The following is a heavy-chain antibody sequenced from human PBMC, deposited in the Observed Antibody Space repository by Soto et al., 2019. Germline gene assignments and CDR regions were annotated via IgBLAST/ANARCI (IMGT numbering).Heavy chain of an antibody. D-gene: IGHD6-6*01. CDR2: VYYGGSP. CDR1: GGSITTSNYY. Sequence: SETLSLTCTVSGGSITTSNYYWGWLRQPPGKGLEWIGHVYYGGSPYYNPSLRSRVTISVDTSKNQFSLKLSSVTAADTAVYYCAKMVAARRNGGTKWGQGTLVTVSS. CDR3: AKMVAARRNGGTK. V-gene: IGHV4-39*07. J-gene: IGHJ4*02.